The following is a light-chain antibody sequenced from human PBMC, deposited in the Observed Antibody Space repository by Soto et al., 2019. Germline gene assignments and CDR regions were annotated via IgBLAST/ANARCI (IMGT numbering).Light chain of an antibody. CDR1: QSISSW. V-gene: IGKV1-5*03. Sequence: DIQMTQSPSTLSASVGARVTITCRASQSISSWLAWYQQKPGTAPKLLSYKTSTLQSGVPSRFRGRGSETEFTLTISSLQPDDSATYYCKQYNDNWTFGQGTKVELK. CDR3: KQYNDNWT. J-gene: IGKJ1*01. CDR2: KTS.